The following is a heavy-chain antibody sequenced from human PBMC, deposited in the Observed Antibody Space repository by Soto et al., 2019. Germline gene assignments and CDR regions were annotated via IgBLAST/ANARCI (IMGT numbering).Heavy chain of an antibody. V-gene: IGHV1-18*01. J-gene: IGHJ2*01. D-gene: IGHD5-18*01. CDR1: GYTFTSYG. CDR2: ISAYNGNT. CDR3: ARDERSVDTATGVGYFDL. Sequence: ASVKVSCTASGYTFTSYGISWVRQAPGQGLEWMGWISAYNGNTNNAQKLQGRVTMTTDTSTSTAYMELRSLRSDDTAVYYCARDERSVDTATGVGYFDLWGRGTLVTVSS.